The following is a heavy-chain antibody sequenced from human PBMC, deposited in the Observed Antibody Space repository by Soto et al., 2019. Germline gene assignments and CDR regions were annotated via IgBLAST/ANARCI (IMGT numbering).Heavy chain of an antibody. Sequence: GGSLRLSCAASGFTFSSYAMNWVRQATGKGLEWVSTISGGGGTTYYADSVKGRFTISRDNSKNTLYLQMNSLRAEDTAVYYCAKRGSSGWSCFDSWGQGSLVTVSS. V-gene: IGHV3-23*01. CDR1: GFTFSSYA. CDR2: ISGGGGTT. J-gene: IGHJ4*02. CDR3: AKRGSSGWSCFDS. D-gene: IGHD6-19*01.